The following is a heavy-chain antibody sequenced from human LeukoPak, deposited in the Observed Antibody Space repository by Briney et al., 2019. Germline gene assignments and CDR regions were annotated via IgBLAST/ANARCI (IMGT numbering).Heavy chain of an antibody. J-gene: IGHJ4*02. CDR2: VYYSGST. CDR1: GDSLSSGLYY. Sequence: SETLSLTCTVSGDSLSSGLYYWGWIRQPPGKGLTWIGSVYYSGSTLFSASFENRVAMPVDRSKNQFSLKLSSVTAADTATYYCARLCQVTTCGKFEYWGQGILVTVAS. CDR3: ARLCQVTTCGKFEY. V-gene: IGHV4-39*01. D-gene: IGHD2-21*02.